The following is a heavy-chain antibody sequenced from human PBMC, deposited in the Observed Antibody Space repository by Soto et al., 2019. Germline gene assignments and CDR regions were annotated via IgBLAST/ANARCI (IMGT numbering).Heavy chain of an antibody. J-gene: IGHJ3*02. V-gene: IGHV4-39*01. CDR1: GGSISSSSYY. D-gene: IGHD6-6*01. Sequence: KPSETLSLTCTVSGGSISSSSYYWGWIRQPPGKGLEWIGSIYYSGSTYYNPSLKSRVTISVDTSKNQFSLKLSSVTAADTAVYYCATYMGIRAARYAFDIWGQGTMVTVPS. CDR3: ATYMGIRAARYAFDI. CDR2: IYYSGST.